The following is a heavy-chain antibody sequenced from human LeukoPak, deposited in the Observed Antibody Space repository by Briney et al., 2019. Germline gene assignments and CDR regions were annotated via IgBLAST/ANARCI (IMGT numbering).Heavy chain of an antibody. CDR1: GFTFSSYA. V-gene: IGHV3-30*04. Sequence: GGSLRLSCAASGFTFSSYAMHWVRQAPGKGLEWVAVISYDGSNKYYADSVKGRFTISRDNSKNTLYLQMNSLRAEDTAVYYCAKDGRVHNNYYYYYYMDVWGKGTTVTVSS. J-gene: IGHJ6*03. CDR3: AKDGRVHNNYYYYYYMDV. D-gene: IGHD2-21*01. CDR2: ISYDGSNK.